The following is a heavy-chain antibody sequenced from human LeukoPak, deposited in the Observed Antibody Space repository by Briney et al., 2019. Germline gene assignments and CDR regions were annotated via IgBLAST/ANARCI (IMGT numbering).Heavy chain of an antibody. Sequence: GGSLRLSCAASGFTFSHYAMSWVRQAPGKGLEWVSAISGNGGSTYYADSVKGRFTVSRDNSKNTLYLQMNSLRAEDTAVYYCAKEHMVTMVRGVVYYFDYWGQGTLVTVSS. CDR1: GFTFSHYA. J-gene: IGHJ4*02. V-gene: IGHV3-23*01. CDR3: AKEHMVTMVRGVVYYFDY. CDR2: ISGNGGST. D-gene: IGHD3-10*01.